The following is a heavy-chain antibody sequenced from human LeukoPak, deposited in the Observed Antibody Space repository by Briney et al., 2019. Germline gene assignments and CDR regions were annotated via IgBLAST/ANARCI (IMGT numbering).Heavy chain of an antibody. CDR1: GGSISSYY. CDR3: ARPYSSDWSGAFDI. J-gene: IGHJ3*02. D-gene: IGHD6-19*01. CDR2: IYTSGNT. Sequence: SETLSLTCTVSGGSISSYYWSWIRQPPGKGLEWIGNIYTSGNTNYNPSLKSRVAISVDTSKNQFSLKLNSVTAADTAVYYCARPYSSDWSGAFDIWGQGTMVTVSS. V-gene: IGHV4-4*09.